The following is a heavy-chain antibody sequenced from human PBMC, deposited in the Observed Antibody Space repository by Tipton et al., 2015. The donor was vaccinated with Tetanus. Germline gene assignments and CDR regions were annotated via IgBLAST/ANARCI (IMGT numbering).Heavy chain of an antibody. CDR3: ARTSGYMYSDC. J-gene: IGHJ4*02. V-gene: IGHV4-59*01. CDR2: VYYSGNT. CDR1: GASINNYY. D-gene: IGHD3-3*01. Sequence: TLSLTCTVSGASINNYYWNWIRQSPGKGLEFIGRVYYSGNTYYNPSLKSRVAMSVDTSKNQLSLRLNSVTSADTAVYYCARTSGYMYSDCWGQGTLVTVSS.